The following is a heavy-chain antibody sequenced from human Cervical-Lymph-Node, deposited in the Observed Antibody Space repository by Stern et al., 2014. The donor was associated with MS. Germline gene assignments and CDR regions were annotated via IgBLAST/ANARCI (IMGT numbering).Heavy chain of an antibody. CDR1: GAPISTYS. CDR3: ARKALSMDHYFDS. CDR2: AFHTGTT. J-gene: IGHJ4*02. Sequence: VQLQESGPGLVKPSETLTLTCTVSGAPISTYSWSWIRQPPGKGLEWVGYAFHTGTTIYNPSLKSRVTISLDTSKNQFSLILRSVTAADTAVYYCARKALSMDHYFDSWGQGALVTVSS. D-gene: IGHD2-2*03. V-gene: IGHV4-59*01.